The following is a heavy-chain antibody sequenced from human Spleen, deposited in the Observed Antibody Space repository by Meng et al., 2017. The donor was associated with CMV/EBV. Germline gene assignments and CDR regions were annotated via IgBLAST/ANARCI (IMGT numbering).Heavy chain of an antibody. CDR3: AKGRRDESNIVLMVYDIMYYFDY. CDR1: GFSFSDAW. Sequence: GESLKISCAASGFSFSDAWMSWVRQAPGKGLEWVSAISGSGGSTYYADSVKGRFTISRDNSKNTLYLQMNSLRAEDTAVYYCAKGRRDESNIVLMVYDIMYYFDYWGQGTRVTVSS. CDR2: ISGSGGST. V-gene: IGHV3-23*01. J-gene: IGHJ4*02. D-gene: IGHD2-8*01.